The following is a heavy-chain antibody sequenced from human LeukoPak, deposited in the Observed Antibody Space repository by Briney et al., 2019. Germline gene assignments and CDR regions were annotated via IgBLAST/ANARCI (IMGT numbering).Heavy chain of an antibody. J-gene: IGHJ4*02. V-gene: IGHV4-59*11. D-gene: IGHD3-10*01. CDR2: VFNGGST. Sequence: SETLSLTCSVSGASIESHYWSWIRQSPGKGLEWIEYVFNGGSTNYNPSLNSRVTMSLDTSRAQFSLRLSSVTAADTAIYYCASRPADTTWYGVFDYWSQGTLVTVSS. CDR3: ASRPADTTWYGVFDY. CDR1: GASIESHY.